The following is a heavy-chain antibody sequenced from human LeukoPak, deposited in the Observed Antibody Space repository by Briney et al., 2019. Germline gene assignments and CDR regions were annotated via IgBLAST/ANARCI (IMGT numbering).Heavy chain of an antibody. J-gene: IGHJ2*01. Sequence: AAVKVSCKASGYTFTSYGISWVRQAPGQGLEWMGWISAYSGNTNYAQKLQDRVTMTTDTSTSTAYMELRSLRSDDTAVYYCGRDRLSEYSGSGRNWYFDLWGRGTLVTVSS. D-gene: IGHD3-10*01. CDR3: GRDRLSEYSGSGRNWYFDL. V-gene: IGHV1-18*01. CDR1: GYTFTSYG. CDR2: ISAYSGNT.